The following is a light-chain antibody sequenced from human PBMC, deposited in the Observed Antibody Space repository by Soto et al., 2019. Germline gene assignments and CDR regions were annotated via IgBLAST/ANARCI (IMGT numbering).Light chain of an antibody. J-gene: IGKJ1*01. CDR1: QSVSSS. CDR3: QQYDSSPKT. Sequence: EIVMTQSPAPLSVSPGERATLSCRASQSVSSSLAWYQQKPGQAPRLIIYGASTRATGIPARCSGSWSGTEFTLTISRLEPEDVSVYYCQQYDSSPKTLGQGTKVDIK. CDR2: GAS. V-gene: IGKV3-15*01.